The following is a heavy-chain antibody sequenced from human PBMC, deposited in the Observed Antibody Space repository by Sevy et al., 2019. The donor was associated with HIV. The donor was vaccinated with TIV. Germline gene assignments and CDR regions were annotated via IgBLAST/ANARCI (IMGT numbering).Heavy chain of an antibody. J-gene: IGHJ4*02. Sequence: SETLSLTCSVSGGSISSYSWSWIRQPPGKALEWIGYIFYTGSTNCNPSLKSRVTISLDTSKNQFSLRLSSVTAADTALYYCARGTYRITVAGSYLDYWGQGTLVTVSS. V-gene: IGHV4-59*01. CDR3: ARGTYRITVAGSYLDY. CDR1: GGSISSYS. CDR2: IFYTGST. D-gene: IGHD6-19*01.